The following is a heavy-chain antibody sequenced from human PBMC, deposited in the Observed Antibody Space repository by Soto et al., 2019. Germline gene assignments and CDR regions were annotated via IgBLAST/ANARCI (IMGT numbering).Heavy chain of an antibody. Sequence: GGFLKFSCKGFGNSFPSYWFGWVAQIPGKGLEWMGIIYPGDSDTRYSPSFQGQVTISADKSISTAYLQWSSLKASDTAMYYCAKTSGYSYQLNYVFAFDIWGQGTMVTVSS. V-gene: IGHV5-51*03. D-gene: IGHD5-18*01. CDR1: GNSFPSYW. CDR2: IYPGDSDT. J-gene: IGHJ3*02. CDR3: AKTSGYSYQLNYVFAFDI.